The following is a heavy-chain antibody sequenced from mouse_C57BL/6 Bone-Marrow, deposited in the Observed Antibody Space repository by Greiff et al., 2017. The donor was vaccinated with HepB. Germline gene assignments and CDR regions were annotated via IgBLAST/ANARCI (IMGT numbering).Heavy chain of an antibody. Sequence: QVQRQQPGAELVRPGSSVKLSCKASGYTFTSYWMHWVKQRPIQGLEWIGNIDPSDSETHYNQKFKDKATLTVDKSSSTAYMQLSSLTSEDSAVYYCARALWAYWYFDVWGTGTTVTVSS. CDR3: ARALWAYWYFDV. V-gene: IGHV1-52*01. CDR1: GYTFTSYW. J-gene: IGHJ1*03. D-gene: IGHD6-1*01. CDR2: IDPSDSET.